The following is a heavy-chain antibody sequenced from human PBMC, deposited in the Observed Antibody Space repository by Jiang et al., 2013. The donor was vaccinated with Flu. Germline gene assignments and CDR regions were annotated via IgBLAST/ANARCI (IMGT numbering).Heavy chain of an antibody. J-gene: IGHJ5*02. D-gene: IGHD2-2*02. V-gene: IGHV3-23*01. Sequence: VQLLESGGGLVQPGGSLRLSCAASGFTFSSYAMSWVRQAPGKGLEWVSAISGSGGSTYYADSVKGRFTISRDNSKNTLYLQMNSLRAEDTAVYYCAKDRVGYCSSTSCYNSWFDPWGQGTLVTVSS. CDR3: AKDRVGYCSSTSCYNSWFDP. CDR1: GFTFSSYA. CDR2: ISGSGGST.